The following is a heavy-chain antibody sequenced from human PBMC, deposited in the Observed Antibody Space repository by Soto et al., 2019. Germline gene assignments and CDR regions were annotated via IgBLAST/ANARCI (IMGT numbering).Heavy chain of an antibody. Sequence: PSETLSLTCAVYGGSFSGYYWSWIRQPPGKGLEWIGEINHSGSTNYNPSLKSRVTISVDTSKNQFSLKLSSVTAADTAVYYCARGRTEAIAAAAYFDYWAQGPMVPVS. CDR1: GGSFSGYY. CDR3: ARGRTEAIAAAAYFDY. V-gene: IGHV4-34*01. D-gene: IGHD6-13*01. J-gene: IGHJ4*02. CDR2: INHSGST.